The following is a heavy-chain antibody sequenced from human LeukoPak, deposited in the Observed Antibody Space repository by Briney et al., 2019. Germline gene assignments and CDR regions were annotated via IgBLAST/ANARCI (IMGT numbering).Heavy chain of an antibody. V-gene: IGHV3-48*04. D-gene: IGHD3-9*01. CDR2: ISSSSSTI. J-gene: IGHJ1*01. CDR3: ARDVRLEGPLVIPSPEYFQH. CDR1: GFTFSSYS. Sequence: GGSLRLPCAASGFTFSSYSMNWVRQAPGKGLEWVSYISSSSSTIYYADSVKGRFTISRDNAKKSLYLQMNSLRAEDTAVYYCARDVRLEGPLVIPSPEYFQHWGQGTLVTVSS.